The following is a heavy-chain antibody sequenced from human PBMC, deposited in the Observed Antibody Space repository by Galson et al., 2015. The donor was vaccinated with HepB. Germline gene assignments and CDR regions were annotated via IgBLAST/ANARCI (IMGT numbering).Heavy chain of an antibody. CDR2: IYYSGST. Sequence: SETLSLTCTVSGGSVSSGSYYWSWIRQPPGKGLEWIGYIYYSGSTTYNPSLESRVTISVDTSKNQFSLNLSSVTAADMAVYYCARGSIAPRFFDYWGQGTLVTVSS. V-gene: IGHV4-61*01. J-gene: IGHJ4*02. D-gene: IGHD6-6*01. CDR3: ARGSIAPRFFDY. CDR1: GGSVSSGSYY.